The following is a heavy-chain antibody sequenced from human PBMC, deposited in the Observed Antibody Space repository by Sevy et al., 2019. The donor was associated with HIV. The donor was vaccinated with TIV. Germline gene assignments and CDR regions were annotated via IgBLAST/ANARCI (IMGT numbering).Heavy chain of an antibody. CDR1: GFTFSSYS. CDR3: ARSAVARTASRGFDY. D-gene: IGHD5-18*01. J-gene: IGHJ4*02. Sequence: GGSLRLSCAASGFTFSSYSMNWVRQAPGKGLEWVSSISSSSSYIYYADSVKGRFTISRDNAKNSLYLQMNSLRAEDTAGYYCARSAVARTASRGFDYWGQGTLVTVSS. CDR2: ISSSSSYI. V-gene: IGHV3-21*01.